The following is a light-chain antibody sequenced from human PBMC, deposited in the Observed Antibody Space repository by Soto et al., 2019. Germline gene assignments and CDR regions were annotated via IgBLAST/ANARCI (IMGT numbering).Light chain of an antibody. V-gene: IGLV2-14*01. J-gene: IGLJ2*01. CDR3: NSYTDISTI. Sequence: QSALTQPASVSGSPGQSITISCTGTSSDIGDYDYVSWYQHLPGKAPKLLIFDVTHRPSGVSDRFSGSKSGNTASLTISGLQADDEADYYCNSYTDISTIFGGGTKLTVL. CDR2: DVT. CDR1: SSDIGDYDY.